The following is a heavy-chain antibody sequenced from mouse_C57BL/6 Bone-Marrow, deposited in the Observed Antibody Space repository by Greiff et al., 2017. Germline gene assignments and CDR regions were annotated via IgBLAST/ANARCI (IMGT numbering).Heavy chain of an antibody. CDR1: GYTFTSYW. CDR3: ARRRGAIDY. CDR2: IDPSDSYT. V-gene: IGHV1-59*01. Sequence: QVQLQQPGAELVRPGTSVKLSCKASGYTFTSYWMHWVKQRPGQGLEWIGVIDPSDSYTNYNQKFKGKATLTVDTSSSTAYMQLSSLTSEDSAVYFCARRRGAIDYWGQGTSVTVSS. J-gene: IGHJ4*01.